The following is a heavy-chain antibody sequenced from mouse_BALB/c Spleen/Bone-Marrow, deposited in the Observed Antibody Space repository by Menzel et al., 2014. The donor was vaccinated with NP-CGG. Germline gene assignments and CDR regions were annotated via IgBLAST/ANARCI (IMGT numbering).Heavy chain of an antibody. V-gene: IGHV1S137*01. J-gene: IGHJ3*01. Sequence: VQLQQSGAELVRPGVSVKISCKGSGYTFTDYAMHWVKQSHAKSLEWIGVISTYYGDASYNQKFKGKATMTVDKSSSTAYMELARLTSEVSAIYYCAREGGNFPWFAYWGQGTLVTVSA. CDR3: AREGGNFPWFAY. CDR2: ISTYYGDA. CDR1: GYTFTDYA. D-gene: IGHD2-1*01.